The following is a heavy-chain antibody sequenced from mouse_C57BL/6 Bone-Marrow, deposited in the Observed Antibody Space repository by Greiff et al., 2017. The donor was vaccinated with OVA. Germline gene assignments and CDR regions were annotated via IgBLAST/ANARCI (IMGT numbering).Heavy chain of an antibody. CDR3: ARRGIYYDYDGFAY. J-gene: IGHJ3*01. CDR2: ISSGGSYT. D-gene: IGHD2-4*01. CDR1: GFTFSSYG. V-gene: IGHV5-6*01. Sequence: EVQGVESGGDLVKPGGSLKLSCAASGFTFSSYGMSWVLQTPDKRLEWVATISSGGSYTYYPDSVKGRFTISRDNAKNTLYLQMSSLKSEDTAMYYCARRGIYYDYDGFAYWGQGTLVTVSA.